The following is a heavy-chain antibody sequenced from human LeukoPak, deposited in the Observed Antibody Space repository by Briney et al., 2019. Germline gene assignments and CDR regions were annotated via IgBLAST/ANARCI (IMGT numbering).Heavy chain of an antibody. V-gene: IGHV3-13*01. CDR1: GFTFNTYD. Sequence: GGSLRLSCAASGFTFNTYDMHWVRQATGKGLEWASGIGSAGDTYYLGSVKGRFTISRDKAKNSLYLQMNSLKAEDTAVYYCVRGDVGFDPWGQGTLVTVSS. CDR3: VRGDVGFDP. D-gene: IGHD1-26*01. CDR2: IGSAGDT. J-gene: IGHJ5*02.